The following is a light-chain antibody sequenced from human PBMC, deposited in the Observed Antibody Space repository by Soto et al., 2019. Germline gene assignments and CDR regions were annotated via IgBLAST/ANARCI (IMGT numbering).Light chain of an antibody. CDR2: DVS. CDR1: SSDVGGYNY. CDR3: SSYTSSSTPFYV. V-gene: IGLV2-14*01. Sequence: QSALTQPASVSGSPGQSITISCTGISSDVGGYNYVSWYQQHPGKAPKLMIYDVSNRPSGVSNRFSGSKSGNTASLTISGLQAEDEADYYCSSYTSSSTPFYVFGTGTKLTVL. J-gene: IGLJ1*01.